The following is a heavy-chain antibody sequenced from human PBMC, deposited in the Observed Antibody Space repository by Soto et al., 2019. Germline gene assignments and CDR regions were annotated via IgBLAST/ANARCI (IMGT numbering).Heavy chain of an antibody. CDR3: ARLGMTKSDY. Sequence: PSETLSLTCTVSGGSISSSSYYWGWIRQPPGKGLEWIGRIYYSGSTYYNPSLKSRVTISIDTSKNQFSLRLSSVTAADTAVYYCARLGMTKSDYWGQGTLVTVSS. V-gene: IGHV4-39*01. CDR2: IYYSGST. D-gene: IGHD1-20*01. J-gene: IGHJ4*02. CDR1: GGSISSSSYY.